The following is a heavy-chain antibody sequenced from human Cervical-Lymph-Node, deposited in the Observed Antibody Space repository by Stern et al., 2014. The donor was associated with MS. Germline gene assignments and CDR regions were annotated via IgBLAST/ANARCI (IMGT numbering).Heavy chain of an antibody. Sequence: QVQMVQSGAEVKRPGSSVKVSCKASGGTFSTFALSWGRQAPGQGLEGMGGIIPIFGTANYAQTFQGRVTINADESTSTVYMEMSSVTSEDTAVYYCATGTDSSWYLDYWGQGTLVTVSS. CDR1: GGTFSTFA. CDR3: ATGTDSSWYLDY. D-gene: IGHD6-13*01. V-gene: IGHV1-69*01. CDR2: IIPIFGTA. J-gene: IGHJ4*02.